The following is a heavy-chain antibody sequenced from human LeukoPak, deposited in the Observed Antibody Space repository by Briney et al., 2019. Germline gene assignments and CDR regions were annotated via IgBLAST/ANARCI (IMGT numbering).Heavy chain of an antibody. V-gene: IGHV1-46*01. CDR2: INPSGGST. D-gene: IGHD6-19*01. Sequence: GASVKVSCTASGYTFTSYYMHWVRQAPGQGLEWMGIINPSGGSTSYAQKFQGRVTMTRDTSTSTVYMELSSLRSEDTAVYYCARSSGWTYYFDYWGQGTLVTVSS. CDR3: ARSSGWTYYFDY. CDR1: GYTFTSYY. J-gene: IGHJ4*02.